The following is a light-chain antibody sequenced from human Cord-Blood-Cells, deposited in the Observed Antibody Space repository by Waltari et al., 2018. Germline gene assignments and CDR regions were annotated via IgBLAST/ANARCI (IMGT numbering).Light chain of an antibody. Sequence: MTQSPSTLSASVGDRVTIPCRASQSVSRNLAWYQQKPGQAPRLLIYGASTRATGIPARFSGSGSGTEFTLTISSLQSEDFAVYYCQQYNNWRLTFGGGTKVEIK. CDR1: QSVSRN. J-gene: IGKJ4*01. CDR2: GAS. V-gene: IGKV3-15*01. CDR3: QQYNNWRLT.